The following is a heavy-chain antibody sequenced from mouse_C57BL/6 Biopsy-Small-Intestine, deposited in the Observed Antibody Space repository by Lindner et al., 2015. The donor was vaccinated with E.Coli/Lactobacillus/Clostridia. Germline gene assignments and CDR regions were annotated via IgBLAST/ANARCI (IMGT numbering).Heavy chain of an antibody. CDR2: ISSGSSTI. V-gene: IGHV5-17*01. J-gene: IGHJ4*01. Sequence: VQLQESWGGLVKPGGSLKLSCAASGFSFSDYGMHWVRQAPEKGLEWITYISSGSSTIYYADTVKGRFTISRDNAKNTLFLQMTSLRSEDTAMYYCARYDYAMDYWGQGTSVTVSS. CDR3: ARYDYAMDY. D-gene: IGHD2-3*01. CDR1: GFSFSDYG.